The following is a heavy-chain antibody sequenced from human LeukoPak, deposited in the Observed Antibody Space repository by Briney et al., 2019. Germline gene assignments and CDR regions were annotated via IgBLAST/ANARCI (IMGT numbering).Heavy chain of an antibody. CDR2: IYYSGST. CDR1: GGSISSSSYY. Sequence: SETLSLTCTVSGGSISSSSYYWGWIRQPPGRGLEWIGSIYYSGSTYYNPSLKSRVTISVDTSKNQFSLKLSSVTAADTAVYYCARGLYNYGHGDYWGQGTLVTASS. V-gene: IGHV4-39*01. J-gene: IGHJ4*02. D-gene: IGHD5-18*01. CDR3: ARGLYNYGHGDY.